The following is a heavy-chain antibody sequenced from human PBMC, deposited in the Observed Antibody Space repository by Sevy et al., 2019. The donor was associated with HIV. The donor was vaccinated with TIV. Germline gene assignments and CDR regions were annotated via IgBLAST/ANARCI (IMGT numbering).Heavy chain of an antibody. V-gene: IGHV3-23*01. CDR1: GFTFSNYA. CDR3: ARDPLLGIAREVARGGY. J-gene: IGHJ4*02. CDR2: ISGSGGSGDKT. Sequence: GGSLRLSCAASGFTFSNYAMNWVRQAPGKGLEWVSGISGSGGSGDKTNYADSVKGRFTISRDNARNSLYLQMNSLRADDTAVYYCARDPLLGIAREVARGGYWGQGTLVTVSS. D-gene: IGHD2-2*03.